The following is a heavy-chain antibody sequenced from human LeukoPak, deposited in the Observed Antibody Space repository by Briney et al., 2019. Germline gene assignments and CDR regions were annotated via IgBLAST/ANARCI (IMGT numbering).Heavy chain of an antibody. Sequence: GGSLRLSGADSGFTFDDYAMHWVRQAPGKGLEGVSGISWNSGTIDYADSVKGRFTISRDNAKNSLYLQLNSLTADDTAVYYCAKAQQLWYHFDYWGQGTLVTVFS. CDR1: GFTFDDYA. CDR3: AKAQQLWYHFDY. J-gene: IGHJ4*02. V-gene: IGHV3-9*01. CDR2: ISWNSGTI. D-gene: IGHD5-18*01.